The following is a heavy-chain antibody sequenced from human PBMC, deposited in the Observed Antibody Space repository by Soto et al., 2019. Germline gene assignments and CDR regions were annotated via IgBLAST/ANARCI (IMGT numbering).Heavy chain of an antibody. D-gene: IGHD3-10*01. V-gene: IGHV4-31*03. J-gene: IGHJ4*02. CDR1: GGSISSGGYY. Sequence: PSETLSLTCTVSGGSISSGGYYWSWIRQHPGKGLEWIGYIYYSGSTYYNPSLKSRVTISVDTSKNQFSLKLSSVTAADTAVYYCASVVRRDGCNYRMRFAYSGQGSLVIGSA. CDR3: ASVVRRDGCNYRMRFAY. CDR2: IYYSGST.